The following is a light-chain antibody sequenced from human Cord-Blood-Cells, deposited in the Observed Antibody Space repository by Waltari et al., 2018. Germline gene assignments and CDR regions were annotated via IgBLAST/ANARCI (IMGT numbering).Light chain of an antibody. Sequence: ELTQDPAVSVALGQTVRITCQGDSLRSYYASWYQQKPGQAPVLVIYGKNNRPSGIPDRFSGSSSGNTASLTITGAQAEDEADYYCNSRDSSGNHWVFGGGTKLTVL. CDR2: GKN. V-gene: IGLV3-19*01. CDR3: NSRDSSGNHWV. J-gene: IGLJ3*02. CDR1: SLRSYY.